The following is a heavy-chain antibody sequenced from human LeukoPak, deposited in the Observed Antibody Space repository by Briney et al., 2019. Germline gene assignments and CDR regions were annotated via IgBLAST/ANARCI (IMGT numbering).Heavy chain of an antibody. J-gene: IGHJ4*02. V-gene: IGHV3-64*01. CDR2: ISSNGGST. D-gene: IGHD3-10*01. Sequence: PGGSLRLSCAASGFTFSSYAMHWVRQAPRKGLEYVSAISSNGGSTYYANSVKGRFTISRDNSKNTLYLQMGSLRAEDMAVYYCARAAWTPYGSGSYYTTYFDYWGQGTLVTVSS. CDR3: ARAAWTPYGSGSYYTTYFDY. CDR1: GFTFSSYA.